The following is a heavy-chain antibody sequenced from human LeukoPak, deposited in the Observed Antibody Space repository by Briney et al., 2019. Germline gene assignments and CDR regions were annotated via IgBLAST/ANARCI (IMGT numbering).Heavy chain of an antibody. D-gene: IGHD2-2*02. CDR2: INPDNGNT. Sequence: ASVKVSCKASGYSFTNHDMHWVRQAPGQRLEWMGCINPDNGNTKYSQEFQGRVTITRDTSASTAYMELSSLRSEDMAVYYCTLYTCWGQGTLVTVSS. V-gene: IGHV1-3*03. CDR1: GYSFTNHD. J-gene: IGHJ4*02. CDR3: TLYTC.